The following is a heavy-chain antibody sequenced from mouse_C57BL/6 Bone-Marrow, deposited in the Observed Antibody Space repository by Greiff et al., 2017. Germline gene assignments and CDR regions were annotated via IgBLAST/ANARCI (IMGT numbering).Heavy chain of an antibody. J-gene: IGHJ4*01. CDR3: TTPMIYQWVYYYAMDY. V-gene: IGHV14-1*01. D-gene: IGHD2-3*01. CDR2: IDPEDGDT. CDR1: GFNIKDYY. Sequence: VQLQQSGAELVRPGASVKLSCTASGFNIKDYYMHWVKQRPEQGLEWIGRIDPEDGDTEYAPKFQGKATMTADTSSNTAYLQLSSLTSEDTAVYYCTTPMIYQWVYYYAMDYWGQGTSVTVSS.